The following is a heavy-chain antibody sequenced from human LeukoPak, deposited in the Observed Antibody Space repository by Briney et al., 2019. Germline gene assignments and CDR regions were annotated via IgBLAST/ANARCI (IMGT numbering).Heavy chain of an antibody. V-gene: IGHV4-59*01. J-gene: IGHJ4*02. D-gene: IGHD6-13*01. Sequence: TSETLSLTCTVSGGSISSYYWSWIRQPPGKGLEWIGYIYYSGSTNYNPSLKSRVTISEDTSKNQFSLKLSSVTAADTAVYYCARGISSSWVDYWGQGTLVTVSS. CDR3: ARGISSSWVDY. CDR1: GGSISSYY. CDR2: IYYSGST.